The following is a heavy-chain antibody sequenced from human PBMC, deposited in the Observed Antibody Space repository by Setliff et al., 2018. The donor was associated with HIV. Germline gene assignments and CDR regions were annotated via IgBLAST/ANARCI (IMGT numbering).Heavy chain of an antibody. CDR2: IYYSGST. Sequence: SETLSLTCTVSGGSISSYYWSWIRQPPGKGLEWIGYIYYSGSTNYNPSLKSRVTISIDTSKNQFSLKLSSVTAADTAVYYCAAKKSGDYPFNWGQGTLVTVSS. D-gene: IGHD4-17*01. CDR3: AAKKSGDYPFN. CDR1: GGSISSYY. V-gene: IGHV4-59*01. J-gene: IGHJ4*02.